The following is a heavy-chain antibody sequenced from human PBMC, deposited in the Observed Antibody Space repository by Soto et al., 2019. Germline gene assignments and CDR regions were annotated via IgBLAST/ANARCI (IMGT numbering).Heavy chain of an antibody. V-gene: IGHV3-30*04. Sequence: QVHLEESGGCVVHPGRSLRLSCAASGFTFNTYAVHWVRQAPGKGLEWVAVVSSDVSNKYYSDSVKGRFSISRDNSNNTLSLQMNSLRTEDTAVYYCARGAITVLRGVDYWGRGTLVTVSS. CDR3: ARGAITVLRGVDY. D-gene: IGHD3-10*01. CDR2: VSSDVSNK. J-gene: IGHJ4*02. CDR1: GFTFNTYA.